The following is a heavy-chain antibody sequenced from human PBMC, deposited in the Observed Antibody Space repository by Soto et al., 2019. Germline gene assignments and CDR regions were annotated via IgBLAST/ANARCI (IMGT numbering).Heavy chain of an antibody. CDR3: ARDHAVQLNSGYFSWFDP. J-gene: IGHJ5*02. Sequence: QVQLQESGPGLVKPSQTLSLTCTVSGGSISSGGYYWSWIRQHPGKGLEWIGYIYYRGSTYYNPSLKSRVTISVDTSKNQFSLKLSSVTAADTAVYYCARDHAVQLNSGYFSWFDPWGQGTLVTVSS. V-gene: IGHV4-31*03. D-gene: IGHD5-12*01. CDR2: IYYRGST. CDR1: GGSISSGGYY.